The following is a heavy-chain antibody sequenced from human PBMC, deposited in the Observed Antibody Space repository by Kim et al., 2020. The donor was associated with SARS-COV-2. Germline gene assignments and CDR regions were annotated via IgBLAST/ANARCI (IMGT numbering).Heavy chain of an antibody. V-gene: IGHV3-9*01. Sequence: GGSLRLSCTASGFTFGAYDMDWVRQAPGKGLEWVSGISGNSGCISYADSVKGRFTISRDNAKNSLYLQINSLRTEDTALYYCAKKLGKGLLYFDYWGQVT. CDR3: AKKLGKGLLYFDY. D-gene: IGHD7-27*01. J-gene: IGHJ4*02. CDR1: GFTFGAYD. CDR2: ISGNSGCI.